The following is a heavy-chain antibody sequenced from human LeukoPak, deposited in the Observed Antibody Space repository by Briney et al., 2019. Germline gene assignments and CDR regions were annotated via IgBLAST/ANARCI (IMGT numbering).Heavy chain of an antibody. CDR3: ARETMLAGFASGLGFNY. V-gene: IGHV4-4*01. CDR1: W. CDR2: IHGSGNT. D-gene: IGHD6-19*01. J-gene: IGHJ4*02. Sequence: WLSWVRQAPGKGLEWIGNIHGSGNTNYNPSLKSRVSMSLDTSKNQVSLNLTSVTAADTATYFCARETMLAGFASGLGFNYWGQGILVIVSS.